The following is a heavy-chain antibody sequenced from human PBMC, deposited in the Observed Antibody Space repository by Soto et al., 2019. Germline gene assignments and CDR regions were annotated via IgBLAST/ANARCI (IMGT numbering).Heavy chain of an antibody. V-gene: IGHV1-8*01. CDR3: ARGWALGLIYYYDSSGYYPY. CDR2: MNPNSGNT. Sequence: GASVKVSCKASGYTFTSYDINWVRQATGQGLEWMGWMNPNSGNTGYAQKFQGRVTMTRSTSISTAYMELSSLRSEDMAVYYCARGWALGLIYYYDSSGYYPYWGQGTLVTVSS. J-gene: IGHJ4*02. CDR1: GYTFTSYD. D-gene: IGHD3-22*01.